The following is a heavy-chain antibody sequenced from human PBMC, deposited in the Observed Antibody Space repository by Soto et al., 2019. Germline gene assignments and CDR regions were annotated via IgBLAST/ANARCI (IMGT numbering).Heavy chain of an antibody. J-gene: IGHJ6*02. Sequence: GGSLRLSCAASGFTFSDYYMSWIRQAPGKGLEWVSYISSSGSTIYYADSVKGRFTISRDNAKNSLYLQMNSLRAEDTAVYYCARWLSVATIRSYYYYGMDVWGQGTTVTVS. D-gene: IGHD5-12*01. CDR1: GFTFSDYY. CDR3: ARWLSVATIRSYYYYGMDV. CDR2: ISSSGSTI. V-gene: IGHV3-11*01.